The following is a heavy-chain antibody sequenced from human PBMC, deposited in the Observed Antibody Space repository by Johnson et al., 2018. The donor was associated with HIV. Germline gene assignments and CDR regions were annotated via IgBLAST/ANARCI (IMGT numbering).Heavy chain of an antibody. Sequence: QVKLVESGGGVVQPGGSLRLSCAASGFTFTSYGMHWVRQAQGKGLEWVAFIRYDGSNKYYSDSVKGRFTISRDNSKNTLYLQMNSLRAEDTAVYYCAIAYGSGTAAGRKDAFDIWGQGTMVTVSS. J-gene: IGHJ3*02. D-gene: IGHD3-10*01. CDR3: AIAYGSGTAAGRKDAFDI. V-gene: IGHV3-30*02. CDR1: GFTFTSYG. CDR2: IRYDGSNK.